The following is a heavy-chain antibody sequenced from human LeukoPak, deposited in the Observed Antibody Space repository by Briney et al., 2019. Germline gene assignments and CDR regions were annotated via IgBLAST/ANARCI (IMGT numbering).Heavy chain of an antibody. V-gene: IGHV4-59*01. Sequence: SETLSPTCTVSGGSISSYYWSWIRQPPGKGLEWIGYIYYSGSTNYNPSLKSRVTISVDTSKNQFSLKLSSVTAADTAVYYCARGGYYDSSGSLGYYYMDVWGKGTTVTVSS. CDR2: IYYSGST. J-gene: IGHJ6*03. CDR3: ARGGYYDSSGSLGYYYMDV. CDR1: GGSISSYY. D-gene: IGHD3-22*01.